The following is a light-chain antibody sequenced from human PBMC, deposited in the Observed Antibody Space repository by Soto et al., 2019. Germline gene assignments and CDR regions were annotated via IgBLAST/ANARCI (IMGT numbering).Light chain of an antibody. J-gene: IGKJ5*01. CDR1: QSVSSY. Sequence: EIVLTQSPATLSLSPGERATLSCRASQSVSSYLAWYQQKPGQAPRLLIYDASNRATGIPARFSGSGSGTDFTLTISSLEPEDVVVYYCQQRSNWPPITFGQGTRLEIK. V-gene: IGKV3-11*01. CDR3: QQRSNWPPIT. CDR2: DAS.